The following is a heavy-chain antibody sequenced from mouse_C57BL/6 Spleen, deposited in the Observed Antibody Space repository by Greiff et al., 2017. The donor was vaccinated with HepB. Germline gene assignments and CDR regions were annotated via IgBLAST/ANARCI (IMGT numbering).Heavy chain of an antibody. V-gene: IGHV5-16*01. J-gene: IGHJ2*01. D-gene: IGHD2-12*01. CDR1: GFTFSDYY. CDR3: ARVPVNYFDY. CDR2: INYDGSST. Sequence: EVMLVESEGGLVQPGSSMKLSCTASGFTFSDYYMAWVRQVPEKGLEWVANINYDGSSTYYLDSLKSRFIISRDNAKNILYLQMSSLKSEDTATYYCARVPVNYFDYWGQGTTLTVSS.